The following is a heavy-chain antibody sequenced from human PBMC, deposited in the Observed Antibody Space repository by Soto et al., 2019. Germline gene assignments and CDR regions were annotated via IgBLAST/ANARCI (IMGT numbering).Heavy chain of an antibody. D-gene: IGHD2-21*01. V-gene: IGHV2-26*01. CDR3: AGDLRAGFPICYFDS. CDR1: GFSLSKARMG. J-gene: IGHJ4*03. CDR2: IFWNDER. Sequence: QVTLKESGPVLVKPTETLTLTCSVSGFSLSKARMGVSWIRQPPGKALEWLAHIFWNDERSYNTSLKSRLTITRDKTKSQVVLTMTNVDPVDTGTYFCAGDLRAGFPICYFDSWGQGTLVTVSS.